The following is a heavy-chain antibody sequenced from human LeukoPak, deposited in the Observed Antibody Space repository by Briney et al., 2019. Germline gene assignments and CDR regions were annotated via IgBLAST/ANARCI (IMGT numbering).Heavy chain of an antibody. J-gene: IGHJ3*02. Sequence: GASVEVSCKASGGTFSSYAISWVRQAPGQGLEWMGGIIPIFGTANYAQKFQGRVTITADESTRTAYMELSSLRSEDTAVYYCARGRLNWSDRVLAFGIWGQGTMVTVSS. CDR3: ARGRLNWSDRVLAFGI. CDR2: IIPIFGTA. V-gene: IGHV1-69*13. D-gene: IGHD1-1*01. CDR1: GGTFSSYA.